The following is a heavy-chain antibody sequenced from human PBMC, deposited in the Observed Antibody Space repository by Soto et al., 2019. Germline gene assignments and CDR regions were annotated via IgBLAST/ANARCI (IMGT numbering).Heavy chain of an antibody. CDR1: GFTFSNAW. CDR3: ATYHDDVLVTAPTNALEV. J-gene: IGHJ3*01. Sequence: EVQLVESGGGLVKPGGSLTLSCVVSGFTFSNAWMNWVRQAPGGGLQWVGRITSNTDGATTSYATPVKGRFTISRDDSKNTLCLHMNSLKTEDTAVYYCATYHDDVLVTAPTNALEVWGQGTTVTVSS. CDR2: ITSNTDGATT. V-gene: IGHV3-15*07. D-gene: IGHD2-21*02.